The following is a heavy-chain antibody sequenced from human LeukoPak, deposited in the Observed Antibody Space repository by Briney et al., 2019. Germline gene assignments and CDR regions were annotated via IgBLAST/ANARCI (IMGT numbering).Heavy chain of an antibody. J-gene: IGHJ4*02. D-gene: IGHD3-22*01. V-gene: IGHV4-38-2*02. CDR2: IYYSGST. Sequence: SETLSLTCSVSGFSISRGFYWGWIRPSPGKGLEWIGSIYYSGSTYYNPSLKSRVTISVDTSKNQFSLKLSSVTAADTAVYYCARDTDYDTEGPDYWGQGTLVTVSS. CDR3: ARDTDYDTEGPDY. CDR1: GFSISRGFY.